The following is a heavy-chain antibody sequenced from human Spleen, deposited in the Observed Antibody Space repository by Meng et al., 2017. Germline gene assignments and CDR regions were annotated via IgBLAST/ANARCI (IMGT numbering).Heavy chain of an antibody. D-gene: IGHD6-25*01. V-gene: IGHV1-2*06. Sequence: ASVKVSCNPSGYNFPDYYIPWVRRAPGQGLEWMGRINPKSGDTHYAQKFQARVTMTGDTSISTAYMELSGLRSDDTAMYYCARDEDISAAGKLFGDYWGQGTLVTVSS. J-gene: IGHJ4*02. CDR1: GYNFPDYY. CDR3: ARDEDISAAGKLFGDY. CDR2: INPKSGDT.